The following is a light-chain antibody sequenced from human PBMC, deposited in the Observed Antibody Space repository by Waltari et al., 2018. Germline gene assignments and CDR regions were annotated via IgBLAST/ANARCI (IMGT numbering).Light chain of an antibody. CDR2: AAS. J-gene: IGKJ5*01. V-gene: IGKV1-39*01. Sequence: DMQMTHSPSSLSASVGDRVTITCRASQTISSYLNWYLQKPGKAPKFLIYAASSLRSGVPSRFSGSRSGTEFTLTISSLQPEDFATYYCQQTFSTQTTFGQGTRLELK. CDR3: QQTFSTQTT. CDR1: QTISSY.